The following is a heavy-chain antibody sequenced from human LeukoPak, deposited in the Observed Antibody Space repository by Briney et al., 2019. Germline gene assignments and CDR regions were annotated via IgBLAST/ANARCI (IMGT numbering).Heavy chain of an antibody. D-gene: IGHD3-3*01. CDR1: GGTFSDYA. Sequence: ASVKVSCKASGGTFSDYALNWVRQAPGQGLEWMGVFIPILRTANSTQKFQDRVTISADISTNTVYMELISLRSEDTDVYFCAGIPVFGVVLHQEPVWGKGTTVTVSS. V-gene: IGHV1-69*10. CDR3: AGIPVFGVVLHQEPV. CDR2: FIPILRTA. J-gene: IGHJ6*04.